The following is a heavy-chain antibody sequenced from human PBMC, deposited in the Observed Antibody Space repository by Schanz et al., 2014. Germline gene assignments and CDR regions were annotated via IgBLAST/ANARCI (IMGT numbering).Heavy chain of an antibody. Sequence: EVQLVESGGGLVQPGRSLRLSCAASGFRFDDYAMHWVRQAPGKGLEWVSVINSAGTTYYADSVKGRFTFSRDSSKNTVYLQMDSLRADDTSVYYCARGRGYIIGQWGQGILVTVSS. CDR3: ARGRGYIIGQ. CDR1: GFRFDDYA. J-gene: IGHJ4*02. V-gene: IGHV3-66*01. CDR2: INSAGTT. D-gene: IGHD3-10*01.